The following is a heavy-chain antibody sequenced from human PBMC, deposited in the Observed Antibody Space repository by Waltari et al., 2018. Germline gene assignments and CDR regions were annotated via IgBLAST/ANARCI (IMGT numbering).Heavy chain of an antibody. CDR3: ARAVAGTGGGNY. Sequence: QVQLVQSGAEVKKPGASVKVSCKASGYTFTSYYMHWVRQAPGQGLEWMGIINPGGWSTSYAQKFQGRVTMTRDTSTSTVYMELSSLRSEDTAVYYCARAVAGTGGGNYWGQGTLVTVSS. J-gene: IGHJ4*02. V-gene: IGHV1-46*03. D-gene: IGHD6-19*01. CDR2: INPGGWST. CDR1: GYTFTSYY.